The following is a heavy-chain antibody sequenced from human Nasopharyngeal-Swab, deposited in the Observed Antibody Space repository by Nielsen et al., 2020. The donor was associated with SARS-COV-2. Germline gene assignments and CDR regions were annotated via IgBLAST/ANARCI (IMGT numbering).Heavy chain of an antibody. CDR2: IKQDGSEK. D-gene: IGHD2-2*01. CDR1: GFTFSSYW. Sequence: GESLKISCAASGFTFSSYWMSWVRQAPGKGLEWVANIKQDGSEKYYVDSVKGRFTISRDNAKNSLYLQMNSLRAEDTAVYYCAWSSPPSDYWGRGTLVTVSS. J-gene: IGHJ4*02. CDR3: AWSSPPSDY. V-gene: IGHV3-7*03.